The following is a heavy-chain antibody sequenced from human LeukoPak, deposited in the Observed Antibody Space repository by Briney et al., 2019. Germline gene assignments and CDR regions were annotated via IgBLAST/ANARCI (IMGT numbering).Heavy chain of an antibody. CDR2: IIPILGIA. D-gene: IGHD5-18*01. Sequence: AAVKVSCKASGGTFSSYAISWVRQAPGQALEWMGRIIPILGIANYAQKFQGRVTITADKSTSTAYMELSSLRSEDTAVYYCARVDTAMVIDYWGQGTLVTVSS. CDR1: GGTFSSYA. V-gene: IGHV1-69*04. J-gene: IGHJ4*02. CDR3: ARVDTAMVIDY.